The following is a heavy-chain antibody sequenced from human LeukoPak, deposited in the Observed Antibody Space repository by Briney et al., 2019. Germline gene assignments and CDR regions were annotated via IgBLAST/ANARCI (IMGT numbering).Heavy chain of an antibody. CDR1: GYTFTSYD. Sequence: ASVKVSCQASGYTFTSYDLNWVRQATGQGLEWMGWMNPNSGNTGYAQKFQGRVTMTRNTSISTAYMELSRLRSEDTAVYYCARVGGTVTTGSYYYYYYMDVWGKGTTVTVSS. CDR3: ARVGGTVTTGSYYYYYYMDV. J-gene: IGHJ6*03. D-gene: IGHD4-17*01. V-gene: IGHV1-8*01. CDR2: MNPNSGNT.